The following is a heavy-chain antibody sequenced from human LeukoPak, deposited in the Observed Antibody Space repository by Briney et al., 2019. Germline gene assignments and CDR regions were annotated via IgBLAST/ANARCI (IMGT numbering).Heavy chain of an antibody. J-gene: IGHJ3*02. V-gene: IGHV4-39*01. CDR3: ARGFRIDVVYAQSGTFNI. CDR2: IYYSGSN. Sequence: SETLSLTCTVSGGSISSSSYYWGWIPQPPGKGLEWIGSIYYSGSNYYNPSLKSRVTISVDTSNNQLSLKLSSVTAADTAVYYCARGFRIDVVYAQSGTFNIWGQGTMVTVSS. D-gene: IGHD2-8*02. CDR1: GGSISSSSYY.